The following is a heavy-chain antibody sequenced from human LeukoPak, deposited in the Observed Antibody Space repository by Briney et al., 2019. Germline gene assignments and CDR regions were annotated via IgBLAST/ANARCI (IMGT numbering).Heavy chain of an antibody. V-gene: IGHV1-18*01. Sequence: ASVKVSCKASGYTFTSYGISWVRQAPGQGLEWMGWISAYNGNTNYAQKFQGRVTMTRDTSISTAYMELSRLRSDDTAVYYCARQGYSYGPYYYYYYMDVWGKGTTVTISS. J-gene: IGHJ6*03. CDR3: ARQGYSYGPYYYYYYMDV. D-gene: IGHD5-18*01. CDR1: GYTFTSYG. CDR2: ISAYNGNT.